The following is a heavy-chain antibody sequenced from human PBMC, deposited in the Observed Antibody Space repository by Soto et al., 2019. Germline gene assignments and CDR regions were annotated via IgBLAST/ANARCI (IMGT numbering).Heavy chain of an antibody. CDR3: AREPLDGMDV. V-gene: IGHV4-30-4*01. J-gene: IGHJ6*02. Sequence: QVQLHQSGPGLVKPSQTLSLECTVIGGSVNTGDNYWSWVRQSPGRCLEWIGYIYHTGNNFYKPSLENRVTMSVDASKNQFSLTLTSVTAADTAVYFCAREPLDGMDVWGQWTNVTVSS. CDR2: IYHTGNN. CDR1: GGSVNTGDNY.